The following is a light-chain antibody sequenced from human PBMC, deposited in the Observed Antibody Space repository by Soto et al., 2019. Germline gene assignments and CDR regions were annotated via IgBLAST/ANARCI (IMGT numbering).Light chain of an antibody. J-gene: IGKJ1*01. CDR2: DAT. CDR1: QSVNGY. Sequence: EIVMTQSPATLSVSPGERAALSCRASQSVNGYLAWFQQKPGQPPRLLIYDATTRATGIPVRFSGSGSGTEFTHTINSLQSEDFGVYYCRQNKEWPGTFGQGTKVDIK. V-gene: IGKV3-15*01. CDR3: RQNKEWPGT.